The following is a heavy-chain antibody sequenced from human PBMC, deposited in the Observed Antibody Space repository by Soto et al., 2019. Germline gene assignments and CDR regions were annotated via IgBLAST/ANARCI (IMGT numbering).Heavy chain of an antibody. CDR1: GYTFTSYG. CDR3: ARHLDGAEGGYDFWSGYYIGVIDDI. V-gene: IGHV1-18*01. CDR2: ISAYNGNT. J-gene: IGHJ3*02. Sequence: GASVKVSCKASGYTFTSYGISWVRQAPGQGLEWMGWISAYNGNTNYAQKLQGRVTMTTDTSTSTAYMELRSLRSDDTAVYYCARHLDGAEGGYDFWSGYYIGVIDDIWGQGTMVTVSS. D-gene: IGHD3-3*01.